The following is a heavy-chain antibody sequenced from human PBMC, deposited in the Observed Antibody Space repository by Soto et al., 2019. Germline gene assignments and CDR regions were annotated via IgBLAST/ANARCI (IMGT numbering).Heavy chain of an antibody. D-gene: IGHD3-10*01. CDR2: ISWNSGSI. Sequence: EVQLVESGGGLVQPGRSLRLSCAASGFTFDDYAMHWVRQAPGKGLEWVSGISWNSGSIGYADSVKGRFTISRDNAKNSLYLQMNSLRDEDTALYYCAKDTGITMVRGVFDYWGQVTLVTVYS. CDR3: AKDTGITMVRGVFDY. CDR1: GFTFDDYA. J-gene: IGHJ4*02. V-gene: IGHV3-9*01.